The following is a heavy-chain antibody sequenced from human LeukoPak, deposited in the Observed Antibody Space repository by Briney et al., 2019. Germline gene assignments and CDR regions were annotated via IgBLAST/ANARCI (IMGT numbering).Heavy chain of an antibody. Sequence: WVRQAPGKGLEWVSAISGSGGSTYYADSVKGRFTISRDNSKNTLYLQMNSLRAEDTAVYYCAKGQTTVVVTAIPNWFXPWGXXT. CDR2: ISGSGGST. V-gene: IGHV3-23*01. CDR3: AKGQTTVVVTAIPNWFXP. J-gene: IGHJ5*02. D-gene: IGHD2-21*02.